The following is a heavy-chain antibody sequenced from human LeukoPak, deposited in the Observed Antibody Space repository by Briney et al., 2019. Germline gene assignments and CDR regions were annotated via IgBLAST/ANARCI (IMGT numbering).Heavy chain of an antibody. CDR2: INHSGST. J-gene: IGHJ4*02. CDR3: ARGRLVGATGGDFDY. D-gene: IGHD1-26*01. CDR1: GGSFSGYY. Sequence: SETLSFTCAVYGGSFSGYYWSWIRQPPGKGLEWIGEINHSGSTNYNPSLKSRVTISVDTSKNQFSLKLSSVTAADTAVYYCARGRLVGATGGDFDYWGQGTLVTVSS. V-gene: IGHV4-34*01.